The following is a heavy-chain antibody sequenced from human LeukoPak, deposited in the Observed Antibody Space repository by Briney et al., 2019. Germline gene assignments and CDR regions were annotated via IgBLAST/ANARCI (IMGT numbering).Heavy chain of an antibody. J-gene: IGHJ5*02. CDR1: GFTFSNYA. Sequence: PGGSLRLSCVASGFTFSNYAMTWVRQAPGKGLEWVSAISGSGGNTYYADSVKGRFTMSRDNSKNTLYLQMHSLRGEDTAVYFCARLAVAINGYFDPWGQGTLVTVSS. CDR3: ARLAVAINGYFDP. CDR2: ISGSGGNT. D-gene: IGHD3-3*02. V-gene: IGHV3-23*01.